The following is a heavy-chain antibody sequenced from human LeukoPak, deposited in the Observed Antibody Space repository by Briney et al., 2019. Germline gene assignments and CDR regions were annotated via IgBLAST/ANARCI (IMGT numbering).Heavy chain of an antibody. D-gene: IGHD3-16*01. CDR2: IHYDGYTT. Sequence: GGSLRLSCAASGFTFISYAIHWVRQAPGSGLEWVAYIHYDGYTTNYADSVKGRFTISRENSKNTLYLQMNSLRTEDTAVYYCAKDVAYTFDYWGQGTLVTVSS. V-gene: IGHV3-30*02. CDR3: AKDVAYTFDY. J-gene: IGHJ4*02. CDR1: GFTFISYA.